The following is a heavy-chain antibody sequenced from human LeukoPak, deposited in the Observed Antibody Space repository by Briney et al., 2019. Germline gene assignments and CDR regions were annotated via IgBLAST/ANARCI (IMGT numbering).Heavy chain of an antibody. J-gene: IGHJ4*02. CDR3: ARDGRSGSS. CDR2: IYHSGST. CDR1: GYSISSGYY. Sequence: SETLSLTCTVSGYSISSGYYWGWIRQPPGKGLEWIGRIYHSGSTYYNPSLKSRVTISVDTSKNHFSLKLSSVTAADTAVYYCARDGRSGSSWGEGSLVTVSA. D-gene: IGHD1-26*01. V-gene: IGHV4-38-2*02.